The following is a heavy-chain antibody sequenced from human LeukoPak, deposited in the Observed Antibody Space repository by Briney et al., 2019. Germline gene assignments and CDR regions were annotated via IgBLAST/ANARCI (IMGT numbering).Heavy chain of an antibody. V-gene: IGHV1-46*01. J-gene: IGHJ6*02. CDR1: GYTFINYY. D-gene: IGHD3-10*01. Sequence: ASVTVSCTASGYTFINYYVHWVRQAPGQGLEWMGIINPSGGTTTYAQNIQGRVTLTRDTSTSTVYMDLSSLRSDDTSVYYCAREGYGSGRRLGMDVWGQGTTVTVSS. CDR3: AREGYGSGRRLGMDV. CDR2: INPSGGTT.